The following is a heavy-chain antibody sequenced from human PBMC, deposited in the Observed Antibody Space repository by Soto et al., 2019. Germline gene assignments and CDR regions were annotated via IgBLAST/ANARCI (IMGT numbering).Heavy chain of an antibody. CDR3: ASGRDGYNYVIY. V-gene: IGHV4-61*01. CDR1: GGSVSSGSYY. D-gene: IGHD5-12*01. J-gene: IGHJ4*02. CDR2: IYYSGST. Sequence: QVQLQESGPGLVKPSETLSLTCTVSGGSVSSGSYYWSWIRQPPGKGLEWIGYIYYSGSTNYNPSLKSRXXIXGXXSKTQFSLKQSSVTAADTAVYYCASGRDGYNYVIYWGQGTLVTVSS.